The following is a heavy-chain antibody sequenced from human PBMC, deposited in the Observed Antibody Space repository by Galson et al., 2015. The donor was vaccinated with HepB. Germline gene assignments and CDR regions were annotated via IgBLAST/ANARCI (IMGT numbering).Heavy chain of an antibody. CDR1: GFTFSSYA. Sequence: SLRLSCAASGFTFSSYAMHWVRQAPGKGLEWVSAISGSGGSTYYADSVKGRFTISRDNSKNTLYLQMNSLRAEDTAVYYCANRITPRRADYGDYFGSHSHEYFQHWGQGTLVTVSS. CDR2: ISGSGGST. J-gene: IGHJ1*01. CDR3: ANRITPRRADYGDYFGSHSHEYFQH. D-gene: IGHD4-17*01. V-gene: IGHV3-23*01.